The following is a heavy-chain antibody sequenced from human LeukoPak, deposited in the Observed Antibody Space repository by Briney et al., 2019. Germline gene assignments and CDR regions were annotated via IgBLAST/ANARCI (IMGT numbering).Heavy chain of an antibody. CDR3: ARDGLWFGDFARPHPKGPDY. V-gene: IGHV1-46*01. J-gene: IGHJ4*02. CDR1: GYTFTSYY. Sequence: ASVKVSCKASGYTFTSYYMHWVRQAPGQGLEWMGLINPTGGSTGYAQKFQGRVTMTRDMSTSTAYMELRSLRSDDTAVYYCARDGLWFGDFARPHPKGPDYWGQGTLVTVSS. D-gene: IGHD3-10*01. CDR2: INPTGGST.